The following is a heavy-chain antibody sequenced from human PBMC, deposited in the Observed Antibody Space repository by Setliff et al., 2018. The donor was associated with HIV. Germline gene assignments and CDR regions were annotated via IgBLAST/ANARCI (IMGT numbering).Heavy chain of an antibody. Sequence: VASVKVSCKASGYTFTSYYMHWVRQAPGQGLEWMGIINPSGGSTSYAQKFQGRVTMTRDTSTSTVYMELSSLRSEDTAVYYCARGGARSHGATRVAGAFDIWGQGAMVTVS. J-gene: IGHJ3*02. CDR1: GYTFTSYY. CDR3: ARGGARSHGATRVAGAFDI. V-gene: IGHV1-46*01. CDR2: INPSGGST. D-gene: IGHD1-26*01.